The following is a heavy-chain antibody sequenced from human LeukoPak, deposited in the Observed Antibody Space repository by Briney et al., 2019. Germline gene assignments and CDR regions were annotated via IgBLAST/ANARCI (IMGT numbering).Heavy chain of an antibody. CDR2: IYASGST. Sequence: SETLSLTCTVSGGSISSYYWSWIRQPAGKGLEWIGRIYASGSTNYNPSLKSRVTMSVDTSKNQFSLKLSSVTAADTAVYYCARGSSYYYDSSSYPANYFDYWGQGTLVTVSS. CDR1: GGSISSYY. D-gene: IGHD3-22*01. CDR3: ARGSSYYYDSSSYPANYFDY. V-gene: IGHV4-4*07. J-gene: IGHJ4*02.